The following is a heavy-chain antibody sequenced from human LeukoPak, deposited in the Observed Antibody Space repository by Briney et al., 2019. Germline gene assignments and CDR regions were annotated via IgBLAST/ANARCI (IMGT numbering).Heavy chain of an antibody. CDR2: INPNSGGT. Sequence: ASVKVFCKASGYTFTDYYLHWVRQAPGQGLEWMGWINPNSGGTNYPQKFQGRVTMTRDTSISTAYMELSRLRSDGTAVYYCAILATTQLFDYWGQGTLATVSS. CDR1: GYTFTDYY. CDR3: AILATTQLFDY. J-gene: IGHJ4*02. V-gene: IGHV1-2*02. D-gene: IGHD5-12*01.